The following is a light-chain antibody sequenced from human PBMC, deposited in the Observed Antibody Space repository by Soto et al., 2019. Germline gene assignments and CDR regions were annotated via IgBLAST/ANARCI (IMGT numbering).Light chain of an antibody. V-gene: IGKV1-39*01. Sequence: DIQMTQSPSSLSASVGDRVSITCRASQRISGYLNWYQHEPGKAPKLLIYGASSLQSGVPPRFSGSGSGTDYILTIISLQPDDFASYYCKQSYSTPFAFGQGTRLAIK. J-gene: IGKJ5*01. CDR1: QRISGY. CDR3: KQSYSTPFA. CDR2: GAS.